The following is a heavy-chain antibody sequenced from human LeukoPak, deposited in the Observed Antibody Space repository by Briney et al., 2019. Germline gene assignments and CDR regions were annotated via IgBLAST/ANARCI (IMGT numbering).Heavy chain of an antibody. J-gene: IGHJ6*02. Sequence: GGSLRLSCAASGFTFNSYWMHWVRQAPGKGLVWVSRINSDGSSTSYADSVKGRFTISRDNSKNTLYLEMNSLRAEDTAVYYCARDRCGDICFYGLDVWGQGTTVSVSS. CDR1: GFTFNSYW. CDR3: ARDRCGDICFYGLDV. CDR2: INSDGSST. D-gene: IGHD2-21*01. V-gene: IGHV3-74*01.